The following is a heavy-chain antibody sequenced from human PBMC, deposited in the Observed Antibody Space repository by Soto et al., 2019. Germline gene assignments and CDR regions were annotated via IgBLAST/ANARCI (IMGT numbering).Heavy chain of an antibody. CDR2: SSRSGGTS. D-gene: IGHD2-2*02. CDR3: ARGNCSAAGCYIHYYYGMDV. V-gene: IGHV3-23*01. J-gene: IGHJ6*02. Sequence: LRLSCAAAGFTFRNYAMAWVRQAPGKGLEWGSASSRSGGTSYYADSAQGRFTISRDNAKNTLYLPMANLRAEETAVYYCARGNCSAAGCYIHYYYGMDVWGQGTTVTVSS. CDR1: GFTFRNYA.